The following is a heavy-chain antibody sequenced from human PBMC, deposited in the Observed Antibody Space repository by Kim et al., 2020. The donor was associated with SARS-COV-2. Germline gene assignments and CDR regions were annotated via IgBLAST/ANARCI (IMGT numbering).Heavy chain of an antibody. D-gene: IGHD3-10*01. V-gene: IGHV3-48*03. CDR2: ISSSGNII. J-gene: IGHJ4*02. CDR3: ARFGELSVDY. Sequence: GGSLRLSCAASGFTFSSYEMNWVRQAPGKGLEWVSYISSSGNIIYYADSVKGRFTISRDNAKNSLYLQMNSLRAEDTAVYYCARFGELSVDYWGQGTLVTVSS. CDR1: GFTFSSYE.